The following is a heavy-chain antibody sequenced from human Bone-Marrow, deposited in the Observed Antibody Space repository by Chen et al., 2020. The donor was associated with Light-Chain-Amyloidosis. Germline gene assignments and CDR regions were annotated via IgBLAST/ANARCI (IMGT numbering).Heavy chain of an antibody. V-gene: IGHV3-23*04. CDR3: TRKGGYFDF. Sequence: EVQLVESGGGLVQPGGSLRLSCATSGFNFSSFGMSWVRQAPGKGLEWVSTVSGSTVSTYYAGAGKGRFNMSKDNSKSTLYRQMNSHRAGDTAVYFCTRKGGYFDFWGQGSLVTVSS. J-gene: IGHJ4*02. CDR1: GFNFSSFG. CDR2: VSGSTVST. D-gene: IGHD3-10*01.